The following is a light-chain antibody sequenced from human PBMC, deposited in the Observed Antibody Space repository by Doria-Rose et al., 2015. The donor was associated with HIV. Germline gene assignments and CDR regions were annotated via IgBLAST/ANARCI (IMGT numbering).Light chain of an antibody. CDR2: DGS. CDR3: HQYGTSWT. V-gene: IGKV3-20*01. CDR1: QSFSSTY. J-gene: IGKJ1*01. Sequence: TQSPGTLPLSPGERATLSCRASQSFSSTYLAWYQQKPGQAPSLLIYDGSTSATGIPDRFSASGSGTDFTLTINRLEPEDFALYYCHQYGTSWTFGQGTKVE.